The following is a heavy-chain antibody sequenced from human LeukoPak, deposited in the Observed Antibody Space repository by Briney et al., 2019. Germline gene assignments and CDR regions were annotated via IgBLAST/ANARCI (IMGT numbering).Heavy chain of an antibody. CDR1: GFTFSSYA. Sequence: PGGSLRLSCAASGFTFSSYAMSWVRQAPGKGLEWVSAISGSGGSTYYADSVKGRFTVSRDNSKNTLYLQINSLRAEDTAVYYCAKPDIVGATISSAFDIWGQGTMVTVSS. CDR3: AKPDIVGATISSAFDI. J-gene: IGHJ3*02. CDR2: ISGSGGST. D-gene: IGHD1-26*01. V-gene: IGHV3-23*01.